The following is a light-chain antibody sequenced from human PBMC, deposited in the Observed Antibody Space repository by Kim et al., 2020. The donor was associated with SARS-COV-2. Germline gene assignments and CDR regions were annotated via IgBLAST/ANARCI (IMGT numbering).Light chain of an antibody. CDR1: QDISNY. CDR2: AAS. CDR3: QTYDSVPWT. V-gene: IGKV1-27*01. J-gene: IGKJ1*01. Sequence: ASVGDRVTITCRASQDISNYLAWYQQEPGKVPKLLIYAASALQTGVPSRFGGSGSGTDFTLTITSLQPEDVATYYCQTYDSVPWTFGPGTRVEIK.